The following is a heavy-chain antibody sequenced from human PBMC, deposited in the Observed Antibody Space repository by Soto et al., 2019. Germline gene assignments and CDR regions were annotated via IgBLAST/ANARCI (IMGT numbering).Heavy chain of an antibody. CDR1: VCSVRRINYY. D-gene: IGHD3-3*01. CDR2: IRDSVNT. CDR3: ANGNIDFWSGYTYFSYGMDV. Sequence: SETRSLTCTFSVCSVRRINYYWAWIRQPPGNGLEWVVSIRDSVNTYSNPSLKSRLTISVDTSNNHISLRLSSVTAADTAIYYSANGNIDFWSGYTYFSYGMDVWGHGTTVTVSS. V-gene: IGHV4-39*02. J-gene: IGHJ6*02.